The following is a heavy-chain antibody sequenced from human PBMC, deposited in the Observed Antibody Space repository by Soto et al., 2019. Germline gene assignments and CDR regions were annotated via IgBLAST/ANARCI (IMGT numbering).Heavy chain of an antibody. V-gene: IGHV3-23*01. J-gene: IGHJ4*02. D-gene: IGHD3-9*01. CDR2: ISPSGGST. Sequence: PGGSQRLSYAASGFSFSSKLVSWVREVPGKGLQWVSTISPSGGSTYYADPVKGRFTVSRDDAKNTLYLQMNSLTAEDTAVYYCAHMTGFDYWGQGTVVTVSS. CDR1: GFSFSSKL. CDR3: AHMTGFDY.